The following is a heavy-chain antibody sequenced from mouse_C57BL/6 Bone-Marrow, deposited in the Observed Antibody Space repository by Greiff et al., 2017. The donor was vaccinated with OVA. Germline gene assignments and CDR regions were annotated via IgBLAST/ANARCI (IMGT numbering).Heavy chain of an antibody. J-gene: IGHJ1*03. Sequence: EVKLVESGGGLVQPGGSLKLSCAASGFTFSDYGMAWVRQAPRKGPECVAFISNLAYSIYYADTVTGRFTISRENAKNTLYLEMSSLRSEDTAMYYCARGNWDWYFDVWGTGTTVTVSS. CDR2: ISNLAYSI. V-gene: IGHV5-15*01. D-gene: IGHD4-1*01. CDR1: GFTFSDYG. CDR3: ARGNWDWYFDV.